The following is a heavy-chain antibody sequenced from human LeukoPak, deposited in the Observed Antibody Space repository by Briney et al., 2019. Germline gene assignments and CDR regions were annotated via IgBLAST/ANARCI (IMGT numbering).Heavy chain of an antibody. CDR3: AKLRFLEWIMDAFDI. V-gene: IGHV3-23*01. D-gene: IGHD3-3*01. CDR2: ITHSGGNT. J-gene: IGHJ3*02. Sequence: GGSLRLSCAASGFTFSNYGMSWVRRAPGKGLEWVSDITHSGGNTYYADSVKGRFTISRDNSKSTLYLQMNSLRVEDTAVYYCAKLRFLEWIMDAFDIWGRGTMVTVSS. CDR1: GFTFSNYG.